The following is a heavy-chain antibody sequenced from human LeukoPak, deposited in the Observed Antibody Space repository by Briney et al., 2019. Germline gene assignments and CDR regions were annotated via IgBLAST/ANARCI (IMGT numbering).Heavy chain of an antibody. J-gene: IGHJ4*02. D-gene: IGHD2/OR15-2a*01. CDR1: GYTFTSYA. Sequence: ASVKVSCKASGYTFTSYAMHWVRQAPGQRLEWMGWINAGNGNTKYSQKFQGRVTITRDTSASTAYMELSSLRSEDTAVYYCASGVDLDSSTYRPFDYWGQGALVTVSS. CDR2: INAGNGNT. V-gene: IGHV1-3*01. CDR3: ASGVDLDSSTYRPFDY.